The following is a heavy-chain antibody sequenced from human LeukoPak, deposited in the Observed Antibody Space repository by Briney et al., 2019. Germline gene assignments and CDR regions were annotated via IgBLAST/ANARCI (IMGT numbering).Heavy chain of an antibody. Sequence: TGGSLRLSCAASGFTFDDYAMHWVRQAPGKGLEWVSLISWDGGSTYYADSVKDRFTISRDNSKNSLYLQMNSLRAEDTALYYCARTGYERYYMDVWGKGTTVTVSS. V-gene: IGHV3-43D*03. D-gene: IGHD5-12*01. J-gene: IGHJ6*03. CDR2: ISWDGGST. CDR3: ARTGYERYYMDV. CDR1: GFTFDDYA.